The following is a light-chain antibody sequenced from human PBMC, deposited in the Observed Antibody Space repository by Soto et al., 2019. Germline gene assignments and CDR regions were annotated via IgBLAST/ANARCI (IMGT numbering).Light chain of an antibody. CDR1: QNVRRN. CDR2: GAI. CDR3: QHYNVWPPWT. J-gene: IGKJ1*01. V-gene: IGKV3-15*01. Sequence: EIVMTKSPATLSVSPEDRVTLSCRASQNVRRNIAWYQQKPGQAPSLLIFGAITRATGIPARFSGSGSGTEFTLTISSLQSEDSAIYYCQHYNVWPPWTFGQGTKV.